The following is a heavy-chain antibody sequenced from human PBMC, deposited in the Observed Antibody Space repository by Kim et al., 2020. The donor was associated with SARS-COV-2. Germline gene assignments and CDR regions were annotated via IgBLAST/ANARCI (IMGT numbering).Heavy chain of an antibody. CDR3: ARELNPQLDAFDI. CDR2: ISYDGSNK. Sequence: GGSLRLSCAASGFTFSSYAMHWVRQAPGKGLEWVAVISYDGSNKYYADSVKGRFTISRDNSKNTLYLQMNSLRAEDTAVYYCARELNPQLDAFDIWGQGTMVTVSS. J-gene: IGHJ3*02. CDR1: GFTFSSYA. V-gene: IGHV3-30-3*01. D-gene: IGHD1-1*01.